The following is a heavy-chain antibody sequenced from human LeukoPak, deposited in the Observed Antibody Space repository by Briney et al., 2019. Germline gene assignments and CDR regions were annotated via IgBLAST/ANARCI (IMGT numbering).Heavy chain of an antibody. CDR2: ITSGNYA. J-gene: IGHJ6*03. CDR1: GFTFSSYG. V-gene: IGHV3-21*01. CDR3: ARSPGGYYYYYMDV. Sequence: PGGSLRLSCAASGFTFSSYGMIWVRQAPGKGLEWVSSITSGNYAFYADSLKGRFTISRDNAKNSLYLQMNSLTAEDTGVYYCARSPGGYYYYYMDVWGRGTTVTLSS. D-gene: IGHD3-10*01.